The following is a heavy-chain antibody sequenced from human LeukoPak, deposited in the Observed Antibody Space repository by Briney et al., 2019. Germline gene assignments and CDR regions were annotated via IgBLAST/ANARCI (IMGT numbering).Heavy chain of an antibody. CDR3: ARGGGYSYGHARTFKA. J-gene: IGHJ5*02. V-gene: IGHV4-30-2*01. D-gene: IGHD5-18*01. CDR2: IYHSGST. CDR1: GGSISSGGYS. Sequence: SETLSLTCAVSGGSISSGGYSWSWIRQPPGKGLEWIGYIYHSGSTYYNPSLKSRVTISVDRSKNQFSLKLSSVTAADTAVYYCARGGGYSYGHARTFKAWGQGTLVTVSS.